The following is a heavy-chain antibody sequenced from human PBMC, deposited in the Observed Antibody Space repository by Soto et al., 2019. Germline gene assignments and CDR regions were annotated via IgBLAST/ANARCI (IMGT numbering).Heavy chain of an antibody. Sequence: LSLTCTVSGGSISSTTYYWGWIRQPPGKGLEWIGSIYYISSSSSTIYYADSVKGRFTISRDNAKNSLYLQMNSLRAEDTAVYYCARDKGYCSSTSCFGHYYYYMDVWGKGTTVTVSS. J-gene: IGHJ6*03. D-gene: IGHD2-2*01. CDR3: ARDKGYCSSTSCFGHYYYYMDV. CDR1: GGSISSTT. CDR2: ISSSSSTI. V-gene: IGHV3-11*04.